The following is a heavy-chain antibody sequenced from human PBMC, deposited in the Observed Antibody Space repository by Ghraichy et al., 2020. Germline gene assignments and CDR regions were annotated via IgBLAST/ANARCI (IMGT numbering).Heavy chain of an antibody. D-gene: IGHD6-13*01. CDR1: GFTFDDYT. Sequence: LSLTCAASGFTFDDYTMHWVRQAPGKGLEWVSLISWDGGSTYYADSVKGRFTISRDKSKNSLYLQMNSLRTEDTALYYCAKGGPYSSSWYYYGMDVWGQGNTVTVSS. CDR3: AKGGPYSSSWYYYGMDV. CDR2: ISWDGGST. V-gene: IGHV3-43*01. J-gene: IGHJ6*02.